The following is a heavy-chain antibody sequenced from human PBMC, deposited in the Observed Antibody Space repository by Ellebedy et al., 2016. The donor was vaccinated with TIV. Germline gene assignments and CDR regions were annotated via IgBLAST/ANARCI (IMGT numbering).Heavy chain of an antibody. Sequence: GESLKISXAASGLTVSDNFMSWVRQAPGKGLEWIAYISDSGSTIYYASSVRGRFTVSRDSAKNSLLLEMNSLRAEDSGVYHCARDGASDYGIDLWGRGTLVTVSS. CDR2: ISDSGSTI. CDR1: GLTVSDNF. V-gene: IGHV3-11*01. D-gene: IGHD4/OR15-4a*01. CDR3: ARDGASDYGIDL. J-gene: IGHJ5*02.